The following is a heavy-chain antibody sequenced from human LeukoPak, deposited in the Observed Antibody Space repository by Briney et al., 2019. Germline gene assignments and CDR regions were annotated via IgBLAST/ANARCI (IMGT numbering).Heavy chain of an antibody. Sequence: GGSLRLSCAASGFTFSSYSMNWVRQAPGKGLEWVSSISSSSSYIYYADSVKGRFTTSRDNAKNSLYLQMNSLRAEDTAVYYCARDAGYYDFWSGPDYFDYWGQGTLVTVSS. J-gene: IGHJ4*02. V-gene: IGHV3-21*01. CDR2: ISSSSSYI. CDR3: ARDAGYYDFWSGPDYFDY. CDR1: GFTFSSYS. D-gene: IGHD3-3*01.